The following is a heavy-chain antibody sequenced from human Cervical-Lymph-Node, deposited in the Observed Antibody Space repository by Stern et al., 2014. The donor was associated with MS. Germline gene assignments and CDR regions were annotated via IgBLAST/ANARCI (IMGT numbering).Heavy chain of an antibody. CDR1: GDSVSTNRAA. J-gene: IGHJ6*02. CDR3: ARSPGGYNAQLYAYYYHGMDV. V-gene: IGHV6-1*01. CDR2: TYYKSKWFY. Sequence: QVQLQQSGPGLVRPSQTLSLSCAISGDSVSTNRAAWNWIRQSPSRGLEWLGRTYYKSKWFYDYALSVTSRITINPDTSNNQFSLQLSSVTPEDTAVYYCARSPGGYNAQLYAYYYHGMDVWGRGITVTVSS. D-gene: IGHD3-10*01.